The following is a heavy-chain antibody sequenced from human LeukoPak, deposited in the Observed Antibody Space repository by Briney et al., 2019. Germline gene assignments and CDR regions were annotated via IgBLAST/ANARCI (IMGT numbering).Heavy chain of an antibody. D-gene: IGHD2-15*01. V-gene: IGHV1-18*01. CDR1: GYTFTRYG. CDR3: ARRSVVVSAAGDDAFDL. Sequence: ASVKVSCKASGYTFTRYGISWVRQAPGQGREGMGWLNTYNGNTNYIQNLQGRFNITTETSRRTAYMELRSMTYDDTAVYYCARRSVVVSAAGDDAFDLWGQGTMVTLSA. J-gene: IGHJ3*01. CDR2: LNTYNGNT.